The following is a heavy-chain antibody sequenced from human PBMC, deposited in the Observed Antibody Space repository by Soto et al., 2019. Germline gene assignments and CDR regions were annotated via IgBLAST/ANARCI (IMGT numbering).Heavy chain of an antibody. Sequence: SVKVSCKASGGTFSSYAISWVRQAPGQGLEWMGGIIPIFGTANYAQKFQGRVTITADESTSTAYMELSSLRSEDTAVYYCAREADGSGSYYTTGFDYWGQGTPVTVSS. V-gene: IGHV1-69*13. D-gene: IGHD3-10*01. CDR2: IIPIFGTA. CDR1: GGTFSSYA. CDR3: AREADGSGSYYTTGFDY. J-gene: IGHJ4*02.